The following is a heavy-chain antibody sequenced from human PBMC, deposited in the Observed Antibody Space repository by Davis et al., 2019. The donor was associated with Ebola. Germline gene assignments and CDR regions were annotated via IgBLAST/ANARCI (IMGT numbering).Heavy chain of an antibody. CDR3: ARDPGGYSYVPGHDY. J-gene: IGHJ4*02. CDR1: GFTFSDYY. V-gene: IGHV3-11*06. D-gene: IGHD5-18*01. Sequence: PGGSLRLSCAASGFTFSDYYMSWIRQAPGKGLEWVSYISSSSSYTNYADSVKGRFTISRDNAKNSLYLQMNSLRAEDTAVYYCARDPGGYSYVPGHDYWGQGTLVTVSS. CDR2: ISSSSSYT.